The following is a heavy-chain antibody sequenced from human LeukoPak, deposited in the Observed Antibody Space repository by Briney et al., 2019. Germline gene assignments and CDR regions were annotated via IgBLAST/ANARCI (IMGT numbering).Heavy chain of an antibody. Sequence: GGSLRLACAASGFTFSNAWMSWVRQAPAKGLEWVGRIKSKTDGGTTDYAAPVKGRFTISRDDSKNTLYLQMNSLKTEDTAVYYCTTDGAYNWNDVAWFDPWGQGTLVTVSS. D-gene: IGHD1-1*01. CDR2: IKSKTDGGTT. CDR3: TTDGAYNWNDVAWFDP. V-gene: IGHV3-15*01. CDR1: GFTFSNAW. J-gene: IGHJ5*02.